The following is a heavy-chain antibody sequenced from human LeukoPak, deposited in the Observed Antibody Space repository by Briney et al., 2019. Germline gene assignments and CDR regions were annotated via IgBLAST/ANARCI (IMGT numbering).Heavy chain of an antibody. CDR2: INHSGST. CDR3: ARGYSSSWYHGSYYYYGMDV. V-gene: IGHV4-34*01. J-gene: IGHJ6*02. CDR1: GGSFSGYY. Sequence: SETLSLTCAVYGGSFSGYYWSWIRQPPGKGLEWIGEINHSGSTNYNPSLKSRVTISVDTSKNQFSLKLSSVTAADTAVYYCARGYSSSWYHGSYYYYGMDVWGQGTTVTVSS. D-gene: IGHD6-13*01.